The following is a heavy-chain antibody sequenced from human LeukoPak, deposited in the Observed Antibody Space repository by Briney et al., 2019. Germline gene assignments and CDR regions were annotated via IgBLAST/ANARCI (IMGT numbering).Heavy chain of an antibody. CDR1: GFTFSNYG. Sequence: GGSLRLSCAASGFTFSNYGMHWVRQAPGPGQEWVGRIRSKANSYATAYAASVKGRFTISRDDSKNTAYLQMNSLKTEDTAVYYCYGGNSFDYWGQGTLVTVSS. D-gene: IGHD4-23*01. CDR2: IRSKANSYAT. V-gene: IGHV3-73*01. CDR3: YGGNSFDY. J-gene: IGHJ4*02.